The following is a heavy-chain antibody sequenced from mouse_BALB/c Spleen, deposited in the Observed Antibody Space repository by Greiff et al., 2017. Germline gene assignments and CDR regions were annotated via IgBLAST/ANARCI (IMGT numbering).Heavy chain of an antibody. CDR1: GYSITSDYA. CDR3: ANGNYEGGAMDY. CDR2: ISYSGST. Sequence: EVKLQESGPGLVKPSQSLSLTCTVTGYSITSDYAWNWIRQFPGNKLEWMGYISYSGSTSYNPSLKSRISITRDTSKNQFFLQLNSVTTEDTATYYCANGNYEGGAMDYWGQGTSVTVSS. D-gene: IGHD2-1*01. V-gene: IGHV3-2*02. J-gene: IGHJ4*01.